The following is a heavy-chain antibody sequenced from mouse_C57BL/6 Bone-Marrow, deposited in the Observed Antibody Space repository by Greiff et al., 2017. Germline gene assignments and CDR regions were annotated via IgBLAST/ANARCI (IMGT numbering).Heavy chain of an antibody. Sequence: QVQLQQSGAELVKPGASVKLSCKASGYTFTEYTIHWVKQRSGQGLEWIGWFYPGSGSIKYNEKFKDKATLTADKSSSTVYMELSRLTSEDSSVYFFARHEDFPHYYGSSAWFAYWGQGTLVTVSA. D-gene: IGHD1-1*01. J-gene: IGHJ3*01. CDR1: GYTFTEYT. V-gene: IGHV1-62-2*01. CDR2: FYPGSGSI. CDR3: ARHEDFPHYYGSSAWFAY.